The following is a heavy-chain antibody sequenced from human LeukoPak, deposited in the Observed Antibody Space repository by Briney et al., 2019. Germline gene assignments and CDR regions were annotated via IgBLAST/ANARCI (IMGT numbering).Heavy chain of an antibody. CDR2: IYYSGST. CDR1: GGSISSGDYY. D-gene: IGHD2/OR15-2a*01. V-gene: IGHV4-30-4*08. CDR3: ARVNTLAPLYYYYYMDV. J-gene: IGHJ6*03. Sequence: ASETLSLTCTVSGGSISSGDYYWSWIRQPPGKGLEWIGYIYYSGSTYYNPSLKSRVTISVDTSKNQFSLKLSSATAADTAVYYCARVNTLAPLYYYYYMDVWGKGTTVTVSS.